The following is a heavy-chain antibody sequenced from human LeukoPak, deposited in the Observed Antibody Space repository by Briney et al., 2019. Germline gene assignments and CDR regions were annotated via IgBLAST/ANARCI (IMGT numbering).Heavy chain of an antibody. CDR3: ARDSSSSWYGY. D-gene: IGHD6-13*01. J-gene: IGHJ4*02. Sequence: PSETLSLTCTVSGGSISTSNYYWGWIRQPPGKGLEWIGNIFYSGSTYYSPSLKSRVTISLDTSRNQFSLKLSSVTAADTAVYYCARDSSSSWYGYWGQGTLVTVSS. V-gene: IGHV4-39*07. CDR2: IFYSGST. CDR1: GGSISTSNYY.